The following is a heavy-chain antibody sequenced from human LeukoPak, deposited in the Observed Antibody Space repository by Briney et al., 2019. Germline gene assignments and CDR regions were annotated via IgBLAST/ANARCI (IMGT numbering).Heavy chain of an antibody. V-gene: IGHV3-7*01. D-gene: IGHD3-3*01. J-gene: IGHJ4*02. CDR3: ASNYFIPYDFWSGFDY. CDR1: GFTFSSYW. CDR2: IKQDGSEK. Sequence: QPGGSLRLSCAASGFTFSSYWMSWVRQAPGKGLEWVANIKQDGSEKYYVDSVKGRFTISRDNAKNSLYLQMNSLRAEDTAVYYCASNYFIPYDFWSGFDYWGQGTLVTVSS.